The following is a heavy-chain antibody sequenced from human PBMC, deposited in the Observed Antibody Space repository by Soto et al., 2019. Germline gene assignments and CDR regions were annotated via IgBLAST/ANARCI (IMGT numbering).Heavy chain of an antibody. CDR2: ISSSSSTI. V-gene: IGHV3-48*01. J-gene: IGHJ4*02. CDR1: GFTFSSYS. CDR3: AKDYDYGDSLPFDY. Sequence: GGSLRLSCAASGFTFSSYSMNWVRQAPGKGLEWVSYISSSSSTIFYADSVKGRFTISRDSAKNSLYLQLNDLGAEDTAIYYCAKDYDYGDSLPFDYWGQGTLVTVSS. D-gene: IGHD4-17*01.